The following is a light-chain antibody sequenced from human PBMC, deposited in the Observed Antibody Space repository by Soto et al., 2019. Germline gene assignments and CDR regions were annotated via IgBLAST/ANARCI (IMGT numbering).Light chain of an antibody. V-gene: IGKV1-9*01. CDR3: QQLNYWPRIT. CDR1: QDISSY. J-gene: IGKJ5*01. CDR2: GAS. Sequence: DIQLTQSPSFLSASVGDRVTVTCRSSQDISSYLAWYQQKPGKAPKVLIYGASTLQSGVPPRFGGSGSGTAFTLTISSLQPEDFAVYYCQQLNYWPRITFGQGTRLEI.